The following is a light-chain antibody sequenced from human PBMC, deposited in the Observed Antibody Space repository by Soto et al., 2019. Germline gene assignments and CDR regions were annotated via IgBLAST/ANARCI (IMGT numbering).Light chain of an antibody. V-gene: IGKV3-15*01. Sequence: EIVMTQSPATLSVSPGERATLSCRASQSISSNLAWYQQKPGQVPRLLIYGASTRATGIPARLSGSGSGTEFTLTISSLQSEDFAVYYCQQYNYWPVTFGQGTKVDIK. J-gene: IGKJ1*01. CDR1: QSISSN. CDR3: QQYNYWPVT. CDR2: GAS.